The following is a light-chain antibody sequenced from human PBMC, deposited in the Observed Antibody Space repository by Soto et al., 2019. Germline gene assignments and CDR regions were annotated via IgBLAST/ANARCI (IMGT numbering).Light chain of an antibody. CDR3: SSYAGSNKGV. V-gene: IGLV2-8*01. J-gene: IGLJ2*01. CDR2: EVS. CDR1: SSDVGGFNY. Sequence: QSALTQPPSASGSPGQSVTISCTGTSSDVGGFNYVSWYQHHPGKAPKLMIYEVSKRPSGVPDRFSSSKSGNTASLTVSGLQAEDEADYYCSSYAGSNKGVFGGGTKLTVL.